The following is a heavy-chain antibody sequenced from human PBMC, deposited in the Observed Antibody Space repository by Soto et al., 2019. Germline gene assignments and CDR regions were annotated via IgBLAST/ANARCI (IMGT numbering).Heavy chain of an antibody. D-gene: IGHD2-2*01. Sequence: SETLSLTCTVSGGSISSGGYYWSWIRQHPGKGLEWIGYIYYSGSTYYNPSLKSRVTISVDTSKNQFSLKLSSVTAADTAVYYCARGSVLPAAINWFALWGQGNLVTVSS. V-gene: IGHV4-31*03. CDR2: IYYSGST. J-gene: IGHJ5*02. CDR3: ARGSVLPAAINWFAL. CDR1: GGSISSGGYY.